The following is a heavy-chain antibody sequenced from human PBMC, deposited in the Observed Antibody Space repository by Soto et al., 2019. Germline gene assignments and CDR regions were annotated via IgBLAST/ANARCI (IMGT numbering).Heavy chain of an antibody. Sequence: EVQLVQSGGDLVQPGGSLRLSCAASGLSVSGDYMTWVRQAPGKGLEWVSMTYSGGPTDYADSVKGRFTISVDKSKNRLYLQMHSLRVDDTAVYYCARDYGDYGLLFDIWGQGTMVTVSS. CDR1: GLSVSGDY. D-gene: IGHD4-17*01. J-gene: IGHJ3*02. CDR3: ARDYGDYGLLFDI. CDR2: TYSGGPT. V-gene: IGHV3-53*01.